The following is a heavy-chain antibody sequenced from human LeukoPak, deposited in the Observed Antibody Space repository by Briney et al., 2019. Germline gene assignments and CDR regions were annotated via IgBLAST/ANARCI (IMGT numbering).Heavy chain of an antibody. Sequence: GGSLRLSCAASGFTFSSYWLHWVRQVPGKGLVRVSRINSGGSSTSYAGSVKGRFTISRDNAKNTLYLHMNSLRAEDTAVYYCARGQGYTGYDFDYWGQGTLVTVSS. D-gene: IGHD5-12*01. CDR2: INSGGSST. CDR1: GFTFSSYW. V-gene: IGHV3-74*01. CDR3: ARGQGYTGYDFDY. J-gene: IGHJ4*02.